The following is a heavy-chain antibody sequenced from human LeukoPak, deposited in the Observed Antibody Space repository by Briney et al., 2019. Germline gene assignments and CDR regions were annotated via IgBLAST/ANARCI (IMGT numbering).Heavy chain of an antibody. J-gene: IGHJ4*02. D-gene: IGHD4-17*01. V-gene: IGHV3-21*04. CDR2: ISSSRSSI. CDR1: GFTFSSYT. CDR3: ARSGDYGESFDS. Sequence: GGSLRLSCAASGFTFSSYTMNWVRQAPGKGLEWVSSISSSRSSIYYADSVKGRFTISRDNAKSSLYLQVNSLRAEDTALYYCARSGDYGESFDSWGQGTLVTVSS.